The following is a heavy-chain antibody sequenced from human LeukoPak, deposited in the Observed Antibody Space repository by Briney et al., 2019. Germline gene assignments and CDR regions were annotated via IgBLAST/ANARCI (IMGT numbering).Heavy chain of an antibody. CDR2: ISGSGGST. J-gene: IGHJ4*02. Sequence: PGGSLRLSCAASGFTFSSYAMSWVRQAPGKGLEGVSAISGSGGSTHYADSVKGRFTISRDNSKNTLYLQMNSLRAEDTAVYFCAKGSSGWYSKNLESYFDYWGQGTLVTVSS. CDR3: AKGSSGWYSKNLESYFDY. CDR1: GFTFSSYA. V-gene: IGHV3-23*01. D-gene: IGHD6-19*01.